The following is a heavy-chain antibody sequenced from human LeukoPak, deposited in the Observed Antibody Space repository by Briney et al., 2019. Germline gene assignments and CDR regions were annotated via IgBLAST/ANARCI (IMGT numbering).Heavy chain of an antibody. CDR3: ARLPPQLWLRFNFDY. D-gene: IGHD5-12*01. V-gene: IGHV5-51*01. CDR1: GYSFSDYW. CDR2: IFAGDSDT. J-gene: IGHJ4*02. Sequence: GESLKISCEGSGYSFSDYWIAWVRRTPGKGLEWMGFIFAGDSDTRYSAAFVGQITISVDKSANTAFLLWSSLKASDTAVYYCARLPPQLWLRFNFDYWGQGTLVTVSS.